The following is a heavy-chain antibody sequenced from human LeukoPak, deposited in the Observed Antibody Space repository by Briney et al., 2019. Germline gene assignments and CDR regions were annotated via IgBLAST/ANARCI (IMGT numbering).Heavy chain of an antibody. CDR1: GFTFSDYA. CDR3: AGPLWFREVPFDS. Sequence: PGGSLRLSCAASGFTFSDYAMNWVRQAPGKGPEWVSSITGSGTYIYYADSVKGRFTISRDNAKSSVYLEMNSLRAEDTAVYYCAGPLWFREVPFDSWGQGTLVTVSS. J-gene: IGHJ4*02. CDR2: ITGSGTYI. D-gene: IGHD3-10*01. V-gene: IGHV3-21*06.